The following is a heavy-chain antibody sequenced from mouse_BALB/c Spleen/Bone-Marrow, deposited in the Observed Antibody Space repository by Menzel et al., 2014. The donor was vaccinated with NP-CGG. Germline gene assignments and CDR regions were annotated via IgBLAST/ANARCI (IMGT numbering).Heavy chain of an antibody. CDR3: AIMKNYAMDY. D-gene: IGHD2-3*01. V-gene: IGHV5-9-4*01. CDR1: GFTFSSFA. Sequence: VQLKESGGGLVKPGGSLKLSCAASGFTFSSFAMSWIRQSPEKGLEWVAEISSGGSYTYYPDTVTGRFTISRDNAKNTLYLEMSSLRSEDTAMYYCAIMKNYAMDYWGQGTSVTVSS. CDR2: ISSGGSYT. J-gene: IGHJ4*01.